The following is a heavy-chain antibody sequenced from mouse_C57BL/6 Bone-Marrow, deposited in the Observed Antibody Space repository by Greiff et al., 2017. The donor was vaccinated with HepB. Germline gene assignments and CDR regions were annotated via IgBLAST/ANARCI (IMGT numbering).Heavy chain of an antibody. J-gene: IGHJ2*01. CDR3: TPLPPGDY. CDR1: GFNIKDDY. Sequence: EVKVEESGAELVRPGASVKLSCTASGFNIKDDYMHWVKQRPEQGLEWIGWIDPENGDTEYASKFQGKATITADTSSNTAYLQLSSLTSEDTAVYYCTPLPPGDYWGQGTTLTVSS. CDR2: IDPENGDT. V-gene: IGHV14-4*01.